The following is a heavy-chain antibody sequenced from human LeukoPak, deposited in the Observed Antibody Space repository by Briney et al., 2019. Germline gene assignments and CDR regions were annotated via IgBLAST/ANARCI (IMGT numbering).Heavy chain of an antibody. J-gene: IGHJ4*02. Sequence: GGSLRLSCTVSGFTFSNYWMRWVRQAPGKGLEWVASIDKNGREKRYVDSVEGRFTISRDNAVNSVYLQMTSLGAEDTAVYYCATYTQNFGAPGTDYWGQGTLVTVSS. V-gene: IGHV3-7*01. CDR2: IDKNGREK. D-gene: IGHD3-10*01. CDR1: GFTFSNYW. CDR3: ATYTQNFGAPGTDY.